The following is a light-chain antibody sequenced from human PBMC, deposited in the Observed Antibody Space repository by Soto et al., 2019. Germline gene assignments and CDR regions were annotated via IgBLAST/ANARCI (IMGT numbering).Light chain of an antibody. Sequence: QSVLTQPPSASGTPGQRVTISCSGSSSNIGSHYVYWYQQLPGTAPKLLIYKNNLRPSGVPDRFSGSKSGTSASLAISGLRSEDESDYYCISWDDSLSGRVFGGGTKLTVL. CDR2: KNN. CDR3: ISWDDSLSGRV. V-gene: IGLV1-47*01. J-gene: IGLJ3*02. CDR1: SSNIGSHY.